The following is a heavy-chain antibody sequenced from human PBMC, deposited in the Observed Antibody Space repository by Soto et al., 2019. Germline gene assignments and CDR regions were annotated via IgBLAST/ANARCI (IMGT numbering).Heavy chain of an antibody. CDR3: AKGDGIVVVPAAAFDY. Sequence: GGSLRHSCAASGFTFDDYAMHWVRQAPGKGLEWVSGISWNSGSIGYADSVKGRFTISRDNAKNSLYLQMNSLRAEDTALYYCAKGDGIVVVPAAAFDYWGQGTLVTVSS. J-gene: IGHJ4*02. CDR1: GFTFDDYA. CDR2: ISWNSGSI. D-gene: IGHD2-2*01. V-gene: IGHV3-9*01.